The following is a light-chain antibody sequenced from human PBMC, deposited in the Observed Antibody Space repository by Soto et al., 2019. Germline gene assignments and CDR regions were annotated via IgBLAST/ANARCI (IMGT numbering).Light chain of an antibody. CDR2: EVS. CDR3: SSYAGSNNAPVV. CDR1: SSDVGGYNY. V-gene: IGLV2-8*01. J-gene: IGLJ2*01. Sequence: QSVLTQPPSASGSPGQSVTISCTGTSSDVGGYNYVSWYQQHPGKAPKLMIYEVSKRPSGVPDRFSGSKSGNTASLTVSGLQAEDEADYYCSSYAGSNNAPVVFDGGTKLTVL.